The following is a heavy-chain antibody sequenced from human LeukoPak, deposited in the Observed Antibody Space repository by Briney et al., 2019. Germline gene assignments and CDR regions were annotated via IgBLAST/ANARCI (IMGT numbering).Heavy chain of an antibody. J-gene: IGHJ6*03. CDR1: GGTFSSYA. Sequence: PRASVKVSCKASGGTFSSYAISWVRQAPGQGLEWMGGIIPIFGTANYAQKFQGRVTITTDESTSTAYMELSSLRSEDTAVYYCARNSAAAGNYYYNYMDVWGKGTTVTVSS. CDR2: IIPIFGTA. CDR3: ARNSAAAGNYYYNYMDV. V-gene: IGHV1-69*05. D-gene: IGHD6-13*01.